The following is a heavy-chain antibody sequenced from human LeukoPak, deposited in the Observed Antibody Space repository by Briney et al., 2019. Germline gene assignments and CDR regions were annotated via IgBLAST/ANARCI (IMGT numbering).Heavy chain of an antibody. CDR3: ASSGITIFGVVIN. J-gene: IGHJ4*02. CDR2: ISSSSTYI. D-gene: IGHD3-3*01. CDR1: GFTFSRYN. Sequence: GGSLRLSCAASGFTFSRYNMSWVRQAPGKGLEWVSAISSSSTYIYYAHSVKGRFTISRDNAKNSLYLQMNSLRAEDTAVYYCASSGITIFGVVINWGQGTLVTVSS. V-gene: IGHV3-21*01.